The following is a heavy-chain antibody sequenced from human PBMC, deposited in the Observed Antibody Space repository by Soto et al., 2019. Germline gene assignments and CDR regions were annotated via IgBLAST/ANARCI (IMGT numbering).Heavy chain of an antibody. J-gene: IGHJ5*02. CDR2: ISGNGGST. CDR1: GFTFSSYA. CDR3: AKDLRLQYFARFDP. V-gene: IGHV3-23*01. Sequence: EVQLLESGGGLVQPGGSLRLSCAASGFTFSSYAMSWVRQAPGKGLEWVSAISGNGGSTYYADSVKGRFTISRDNSKNTVYMQMNSLRAEDTAVYYCAKDLRLQYFARFDPWGQGTLVTVSS. D-gene: IGHD4-4*01.